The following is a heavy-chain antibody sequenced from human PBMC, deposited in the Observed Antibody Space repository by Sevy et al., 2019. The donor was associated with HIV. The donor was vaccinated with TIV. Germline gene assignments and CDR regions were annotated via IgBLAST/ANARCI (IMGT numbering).Heavy chain of an antibody. V-gene: IGHV3-23*01. J-gene: IGHJ4*02. CDR1: GFTIRTYA. Sequence: GGSLRLSCAASGFTIRTYAMTWVRQAPGKGLEWVSVMSGSGGDTYYADSVKGRFTISRDNSNNTLYLQMNSLRAEDTAVYYCAKDRVSGTYYTGDFDYWGQGTLVTVSS. D-gene: IGHD3-10*01. CDR2: MSGSGGDT. CDR3: AKDRVSGTYYTGDFDY.